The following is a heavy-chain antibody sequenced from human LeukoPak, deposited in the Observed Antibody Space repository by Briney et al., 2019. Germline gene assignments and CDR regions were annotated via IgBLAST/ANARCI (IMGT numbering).Heavy chain of an antibody. V-gene: IGHV4-34*01. D-gene: IGHD6-6*01. CDR3: ARGLRQLVRSWHY. CDR1: GGSFSGYY. Sequence: SETLSLTCAVYGGSFSGYYWSWIRQPPGKGLEWIGEINHRGSTNYNPSLKSRVTISVDTSKNQFSLKLSSVTAADTAVYYCARGLRQLVRSWHYWGQGTLVTVSS. J-gene: IGHJ4*02. CDR2: INHRGST.